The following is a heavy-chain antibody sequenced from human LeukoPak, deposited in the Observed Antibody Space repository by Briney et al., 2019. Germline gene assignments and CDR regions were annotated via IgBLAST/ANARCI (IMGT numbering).Heavy chain of an antibody. V-gene: IGHV4-38-2*01. CDR2: IYHSGST. CDR3: ARRGDYVAFDI. D-gene: IGHD4-17*01. CDR1: DYSLSTDHY. J-gene: IGHJ3*02. Sequence: PSETLSLTCVVSDYSLSTDHYWGWIRQPPGKGLEWIGSIYHSGSTSYNPSLKSRVTVLVDTSRNQFSLRLTSVTAADTAVYYCARRGDYVAFDIWGQGTMVTVSS.